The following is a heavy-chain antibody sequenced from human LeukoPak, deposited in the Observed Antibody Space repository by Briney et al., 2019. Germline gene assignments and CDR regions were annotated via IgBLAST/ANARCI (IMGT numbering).Heavy chain of an antibody. Sequence: SETLSLTCTVSGGSISSYYWSWIRQPPGKGLEWIGYIYYSGTTNYNPSLKSQVTISVDTSKNQFSLKLSSVTAADTAVYYCARGVYIAAAQYAYWGQGTLVTVSS. CDR2: IYYSGTT. V-gene: IGHV4-59*01. J-gene: IGHJ4*02. CDR3: ARGVYIAAAQYAY. CDR1: GGSISSYY. D-gene: IGHD6-13*01.